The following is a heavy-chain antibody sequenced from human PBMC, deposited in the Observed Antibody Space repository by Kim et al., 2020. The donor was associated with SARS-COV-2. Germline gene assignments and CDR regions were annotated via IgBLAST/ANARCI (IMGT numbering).Heavy chain of an antibody. CDR1: GFTFDDYA. D-gene: IGHD4-17*01. CDR2: ISWNSGSI. J-gene: IGHJ4*02. CDR3: AKDIENGDYVNYFDY. Sequence: GGSLRLSCAASGFTFDDYAMYWVRQAPGKGLEWVSGISWNSGSIGYADSVKGRFTISRDNAKNSLYLQMNSLRAEDTALYYCAKDIENGDYVNYFDYWGQGTLVTVSS. V-gene: IGHV3-9*01.